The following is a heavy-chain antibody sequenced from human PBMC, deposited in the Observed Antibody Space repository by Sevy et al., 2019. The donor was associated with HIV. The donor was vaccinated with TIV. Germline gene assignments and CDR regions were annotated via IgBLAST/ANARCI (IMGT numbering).Heavy chain of an antibody. V-gene: IGHV4-59*08. CDR3: AGENAWGRGYS. CDR2: IYYNGRI. CDR1: GGSITSLY. J-gene: IGHJ4*02. D-gene: IGHD1-26*01. Sequence: SETLSLTCTVSGGSITSLYWNWIRQPPGKGLEWIANIYYNGRINYNPSLKIRVTLSLDTSKNQFSLRLSSVTAADTAMYYCAGENAWGRGYSWGQGTLVTVSS.